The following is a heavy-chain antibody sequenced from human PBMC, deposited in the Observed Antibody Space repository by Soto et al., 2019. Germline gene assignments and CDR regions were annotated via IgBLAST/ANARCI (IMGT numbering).Heavy chain of an antibody. J-gene: IGHJ5*02. CDR2: IIPIIGII. Sequence: QVQLVQSGAEVKKPGSSGKVSCKVSVGTFSTYTITWERQAPERGLEWMGRIIPIIGIINYAQKFQGRVTISADKFTGTAYMELTGLRSDDTAVDYCAGDPDSHYNDSHASSYPWGQGTLVTVSS. CDR3: AGDPDSHYNDSHASSYP. V-gene: IGHV1-69*08. D-gene: IGHD4-4*01. CDR1: VGTFSTYT.